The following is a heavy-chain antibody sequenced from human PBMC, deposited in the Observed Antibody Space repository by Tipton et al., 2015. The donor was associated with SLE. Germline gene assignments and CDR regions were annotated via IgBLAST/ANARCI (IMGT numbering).Heavy chain of an antibody. Sequence: SLRLSCAASGFTFSSYAMSWVRQAPGKGLEWVSYISSSGSTIYYADSVKGRFTISRDNAKNSLYLQMNSLRAEDTAVYYCARGGNSGAFDIWGQGTMVTVSS. CDR2: ISSSGSTI. J-gene: IGHJ3*02. CDR3: ARGGNSGAFDI. D-gene: IGHD4-23*01. CDR1: GFTFSSYA. V-gene: IGHV3-48*03.